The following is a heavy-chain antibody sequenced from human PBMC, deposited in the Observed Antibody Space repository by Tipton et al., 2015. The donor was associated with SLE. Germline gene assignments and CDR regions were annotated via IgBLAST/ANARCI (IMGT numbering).Heavy chain of an antibody. CDR1: GFTFGDYA. CDR2: IRSKAYGGTT. D-gene: IGHD3-3*01. CDR3: ATIPGS. Sequence: SLRLSCTASGFTFGDYAMSWVRQAPGKGLEWVGPIRSKAYGGTTEYAASVKGRFTISRDDSKSIAYLQMNSLKGDDTAVYYCATIPGSWGQGTLVTVSS. J-gene: IGHJ5*02. V-gene: IGHV3-49*04.